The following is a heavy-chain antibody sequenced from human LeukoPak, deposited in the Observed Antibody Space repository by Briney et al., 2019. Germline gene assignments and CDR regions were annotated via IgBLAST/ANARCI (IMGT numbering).Heavy chain of an antibody. V-gene: IGHV3-7*01. Sequence: GGSLRLSCAASGFTFSSYWMSWVRQAPGKGLEWVANIKQDGSEKYYVDSVKGRFTISRDNAKNSLYLQMNSLRAEDTAVYYCARDLYFGASPYYFDYWGQGTLVTVSS. CDR2: IKQDGSEK. D-gene: IGHD3-3*01. CDR3: ARDLYFGASPYYFDY. CDR1: GFTFSSYW. J-gene: IGHJ4*02.